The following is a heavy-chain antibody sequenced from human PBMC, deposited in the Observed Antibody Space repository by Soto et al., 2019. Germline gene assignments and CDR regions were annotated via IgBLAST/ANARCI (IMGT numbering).Heavy chain of an antibody. CDR1: GGSFKSGSYS. CDR2: VYHTGRT. J-gene: IGHJ4*02. CDR3: ARDVAYFAS. V-gene: IGHV4-61*01. Sequence: QVQLQESGPGLVKPSETLSLTCTVSGGSFKSGSYSWSWIRQPPGKGLEWIGYVYHTGRTSYNPYLKSRVSKSMDTSKNQFSLNLDSVTAADTAVYFCARDVAYFASWGQGTLVTVSS.